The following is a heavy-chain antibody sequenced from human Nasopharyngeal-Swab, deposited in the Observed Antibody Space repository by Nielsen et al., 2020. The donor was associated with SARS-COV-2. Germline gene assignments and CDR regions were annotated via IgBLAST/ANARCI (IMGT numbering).Heavy chain of an antibody. CDR1: GYTFTSYG. V-gene: IGHV1-18*01. D-gene: IGHD3-9*01. Sequence: ASVKVSCKASGYTFTSYGISWVRQAPGQGLEWMGWISAYNGNTNYAQKLQGRVTMTTDTSTSTAYMELRSLRSDDTAVYYCARDLTALNYDILTGYLSDAFDIWGQGTMVTVSS. CDR3: ARDLTALNYDILTGYLSDAFDI. J-gene: IGHJ3*02. CDR2: ISAYNGNT.